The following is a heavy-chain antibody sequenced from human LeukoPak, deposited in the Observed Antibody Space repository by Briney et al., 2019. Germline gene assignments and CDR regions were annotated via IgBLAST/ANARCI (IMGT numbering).Heavy chain of an antibody. Sequence: GGSLRLSCAASGFTFSDAWMSWVRQTPGKGLGWVGRIKSNTDGGTTDFAAPVKGRFTISRDDSENALYLQMNSLKTEDTAVYYCTTQLLYEHNFDYWGQGTLVTVSS. D-gene: IGHD2-2*02. J-gene: IGHJ4*02. CDR3: TTQLLYEHNFDY. V-gene: IGHV3-15*01. CDR1: GFTFSDAW. CDR2: IKSNTDGGTT.